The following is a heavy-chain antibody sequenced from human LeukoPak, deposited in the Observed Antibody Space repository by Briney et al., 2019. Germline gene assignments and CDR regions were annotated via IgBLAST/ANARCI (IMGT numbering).Heavy chain of an antibody. V-gene: IGHV3-74*01. J-gene: IGHJ5*02. Sequence: GGSLRLSCAASGSTFSSYWMHWVRQAPGKGLVWVSRINSDGSSTSYADSVKGRFTISRDNAKNTLYLQMNSLRAEDTAVYYCACNIAAAGGVDPWGQGTLVTVSS. CDR1: GSTFSSYW. CDR2: INSDGSST. D-gene: IGHD6-13*01. CDR3: ACNIAAAGGVDP.